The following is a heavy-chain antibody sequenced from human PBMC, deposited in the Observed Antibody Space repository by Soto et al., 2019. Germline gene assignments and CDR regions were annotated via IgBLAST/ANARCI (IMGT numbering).Heavy chain of an antibody. J-gene: IGHJ4*02. Sequence: QVQLQQWGAGQLKPSETLSLNCAVNGGSLSGFYWSWIRQPPGKGLEWIGEIKDGGYTNYSPSLKSRATISSDRSNNQFSLRLNSVTAADTGVYYCARGQEGVVATHWDQGALVTVSS. V-gene: IGHV4-34*01. CDR1: GGSLSGFY. D-gene: IGHD5-12*01. CDR2: IKDGGYT. CDR3: ARGQEGVVATH.